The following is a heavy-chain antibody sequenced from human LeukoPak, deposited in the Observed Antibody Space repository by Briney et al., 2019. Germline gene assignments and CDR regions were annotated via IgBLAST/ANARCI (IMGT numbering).Heavy chain of an antibody. Sequence: GGSLRLSCAASGFTFSSHGMDWVRQASGMGLEWVSGVSPSGDITYYADSVKGRFAISRGNSRNTVYFQLNSLRANDTAVYYCAKDIDWGRFDVWGRGTLVTVSS. CDR1: GFTFSSHG. V-gene: IGHV3-23*01. D-gene: IGHD7-27*01. CDR3: AKDIDWGRFDV. J-gene: IGHJ2*01. CDR2: VSPSGDIT.